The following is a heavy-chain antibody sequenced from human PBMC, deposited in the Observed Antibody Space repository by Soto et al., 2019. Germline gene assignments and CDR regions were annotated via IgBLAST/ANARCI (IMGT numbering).Heavy chain of an antibody. CDR1: GGSISSDS. CDR2: IHYSGST. CDR3: ATMGTPATGLYYFDY. D-gene: IGHD1-7*01. J-gene: IGHJ4*02. V-gene: IGHV4-59*08. Sequence: SETLSLTCTVSGGSISSDSWSWIRQPPGRGLEWIGHIHYSGSTNYNPSLQSRVTISVDTSKNQFSLNLSFVTAADTAVYYCATMGTPATGLYYFDYWGQGTLVTVSS.